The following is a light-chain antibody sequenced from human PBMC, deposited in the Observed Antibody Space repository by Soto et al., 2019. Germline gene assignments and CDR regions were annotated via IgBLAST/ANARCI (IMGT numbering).Light chain of an antibody. CDR2: GAS. V-gene: IGKV3-20*01. CDR3: HQYDSWT. J-gene: IGKJ1*01. CDR1: QSFNSIY. Sequence: DIVMTQSPLSLPVTPGEPASISCRASQSFNSIYLAWYQQKPGQAPRLLIYGASSRATGIPDRFGGSGSGTDFTLTISRLEPEDFAVYCCHQYDSWTFGQGTKVDIK.